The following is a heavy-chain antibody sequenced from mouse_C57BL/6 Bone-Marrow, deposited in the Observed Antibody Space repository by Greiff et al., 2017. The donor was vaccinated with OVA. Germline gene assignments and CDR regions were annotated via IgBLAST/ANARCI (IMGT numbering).Heavy chain of an antibody. D-gene: IGHD1-1*01. CDR3: ARRGTLVATKGWYFDV. V-gene: IGHV15-2*01. Sequence: VQLQQSGSELRSPGSSVKLSCKDFDSEVFPIAYMSWVRQKPGHGFEWIGGILPSIGRTIYGEKFEDKATLDADTLSNTAYLELNSLTSEDSAIYYCARRGTLVATKGWYFDVWGTGTTVTVSS. CDR2: ILPSIGRT. J-gene: IGHJ1*03. CDR1: DSEVFPIAY.